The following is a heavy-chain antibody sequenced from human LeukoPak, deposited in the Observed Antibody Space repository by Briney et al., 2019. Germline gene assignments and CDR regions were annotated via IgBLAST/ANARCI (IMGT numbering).Heavy chain of an antibody. D-gene: IGHD2-21*01. J-gene: IGHJ6*03. Sequence: SETLSLTCTVSDDSIKSYSWSWIRLLAGERLEWIGLIYMSGDTNYNTSLKSRLDMSVDTSKDQVSLKLSSLTAADTAVYYCASVFAGFYMDVWGKGTTVIVSS. CDR1: DDSIKSYS. V-gene: IGHV4-4*07. CDR3: ASVFAGFYMDV. CDR2: IYMSGDT.